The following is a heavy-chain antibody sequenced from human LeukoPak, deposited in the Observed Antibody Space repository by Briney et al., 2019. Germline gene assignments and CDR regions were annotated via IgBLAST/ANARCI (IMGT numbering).Heavy chain of an antibody. V-gene: IGHV1-24*01. CDR1: GYTLTELS. CDR2: FDSEDGET. CDR3: ATHSPQNSSSWYYYYYMDV. Sequence: GASVKVSCKVSGYTLTELSMHWVRQAPGKGLEWMGGFDSEDGETIYTQKFQGRVTMTEDTSTDTAYMELSSLRSEDTAVYYCATHSPQNSSSWYYYYYMDVWGKGTTVTVSS. J-gene: IGHJ6*03. D-gene: IGHD6-13*01.